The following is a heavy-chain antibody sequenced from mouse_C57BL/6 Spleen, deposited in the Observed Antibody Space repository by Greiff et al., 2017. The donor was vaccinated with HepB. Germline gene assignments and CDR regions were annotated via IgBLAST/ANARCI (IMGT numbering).Heavy chain of an antibody. CDR2: INPSSGYT. J-gene: IGHJ2*01. CDR3: ARGSYGNYFDY. D-gene: IGHD2-1*01. Sequence: VQLQQSGAELAKPGASVKLSCKASGYTFTSYWMHWVKQRPGQGLDWIGYINPSSGYTKYNQKFKDKATLTADKSSSTAYMQLSSLTYEGSAVYYFARGSYGNYFDYWGQGTTLTVSS. CDR1: GYTFTSYW. V-gene: IGHV1-7*01.